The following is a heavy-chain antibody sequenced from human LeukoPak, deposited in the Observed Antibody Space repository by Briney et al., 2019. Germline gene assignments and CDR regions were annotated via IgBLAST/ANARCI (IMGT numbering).Heavy chain of an antibody. CDR1: GGSISSGSYY. CDR3: ARLRFLEWEGYYFDY. D-gene: IGHD3-3*01. V-gene: IGHV4-61*02. Sequence: PSETLSLTCTVSGGSISSGSYYWSWIRQPAGKGLEWIGRIYTSGSTNYNPSLKSRVTISVDTSKNQFSLKLSSVTAADTAVYYCARLRFLEWEGYYFDYWGQGTLVTVS. CDR2: IYTSGST. J-gene: IGHJ4*02.